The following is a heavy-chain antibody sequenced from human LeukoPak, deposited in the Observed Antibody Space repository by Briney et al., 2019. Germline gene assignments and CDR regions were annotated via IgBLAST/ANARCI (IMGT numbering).Heavy chain of an antibody. CDR3: ARPIWGDIVVVPAASPDY. V-gene: IGHV3-7*03. CDR2: INKDGSDR. J-gene: IGHJ4*02. Sequence: PGGSLRLSCAASGFTFSSYYMSWVRQAPGKGLEWVANINKDGSDRYYVDSVKGRFTISRGNAKISLYLQMNSLRAEDTAVYYCARPIWGDIVVVPAASPDYWGQGTLVTVSS. CDR1: GFTFSSYY. D-gene: IGHD2-2*01.